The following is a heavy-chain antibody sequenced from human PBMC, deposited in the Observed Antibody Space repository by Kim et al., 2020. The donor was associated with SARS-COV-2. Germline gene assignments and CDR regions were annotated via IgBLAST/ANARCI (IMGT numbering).Heavy chain of an antibody. CDR2: INHSGST. CDR1: GGSFSGYY. Sequence: SETLSLTCAVYGGSFSGYYWSWIRQPPGKGLEWIGEINHSGSTNYNPSLKSRVTISVDTSKNQFSLKLSSVTAADTAVYYCARGPLRYFDWLFRAEGYFDYWGQGTLVTVSS. V-gene: IGHV4-34*01. CDR3: ARGPLRYFDWLFRAEGYFDY. J-gene: IGHJ4*02. D-gene: IGHD3-9*01.